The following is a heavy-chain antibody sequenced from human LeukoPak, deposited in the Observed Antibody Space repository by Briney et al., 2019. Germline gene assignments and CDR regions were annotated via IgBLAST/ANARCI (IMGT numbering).Heavy chain of an antibody. V-gene: IGHV3-30-3*01. D-gene: IGHD3-10*01. CDR2: ISYDGSNK. J-gene: IGHJ5*02. Sequence: GGSLKLSCAASGFTFSSYAMHWVRQAPGKGLEWVAVISYDGSNKYYADSVKGRFTISRDNSKNTLYLQMNSLRAEDTAVYYCTPLQDGSGSSYWFDPWGQGTLVTVSS. CDR1: GFTFSSYA. CDR3: TPLQDGSGSSYWFDP.